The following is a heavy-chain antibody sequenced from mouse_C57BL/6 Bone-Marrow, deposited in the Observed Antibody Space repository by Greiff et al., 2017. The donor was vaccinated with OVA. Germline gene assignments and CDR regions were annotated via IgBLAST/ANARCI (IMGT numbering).Heavy chain of an antibody. V-gene: IGHV2-9-1*01. J-gene: IGHJ2*01. D-gene: IGHD2-4*01. CDR1: GFSLTSYA. CDR2: IWTGGGP. Sequence: VKLMESGPGLVAPSQSLSITCTVSGFSLTSYAISWVRQPPGTGLEWLGVIWTGGGPHYNSALKSRLSISKDNSKSQVFLKMNSLQTDDTARYYCARNIYYDYAHFDYWGQGTTLTVSA. CDR3: ARNIYYDYAHFDY.